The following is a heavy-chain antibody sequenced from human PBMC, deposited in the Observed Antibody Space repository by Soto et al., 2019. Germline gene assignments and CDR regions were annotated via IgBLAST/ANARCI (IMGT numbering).Heavy chain of an antibody. CDR3: ARTRTTYYYDSSGYILFDY. D-gene: IGHD3-22*01. V-gene: IGHV4-31*03. Sequence: SETLSLTCTVSGGSISSGGYYWSWIRQHPGKGLEWIGYIYYSGSTYYNPSLKSRVTISVDTSKNQFSLKLSSVTAADTAVYYCARTRTTYYYDSSGYILFDYWGQGTLGTVSA. J-gene: IGHJ4*02. CDR1: GGSISSGGYY. CDR2: IYYSGST.